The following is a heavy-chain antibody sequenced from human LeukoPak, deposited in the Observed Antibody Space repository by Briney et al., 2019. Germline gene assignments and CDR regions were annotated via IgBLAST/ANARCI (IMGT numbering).Heavy chain of an antibody. CDR1: GYTFTGYY. CDR2: INPNSGDT. J-gene: IGHJ4*02. Sequence: ASVKVSCKASGYTFTGYYMHWVRQARGQGLEWMGRINPNSGDTNYAQKFQGRVTMTRDTSTTTAHMELIRLTSDDTALYFCARAVPEINCDFWNNCRFDYWGQGIQVTVSS. D-gene: IGHD3-3*01. CDR3: ARAVPEINCDFWNNCRFDY. V-gene: IGHV1-2*06.